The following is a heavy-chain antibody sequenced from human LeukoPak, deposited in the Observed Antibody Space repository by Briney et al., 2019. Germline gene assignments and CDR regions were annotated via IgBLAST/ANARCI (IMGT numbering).Heavy chain of an antibody. V-gene: IGHV4-30-2*01. D-gene: IGHD1-1*01. CDR1: GGSISSGDYS. CDR3: ARGTNWYYFDY. J-gene: IGHJ4*02. CDR2: IYHSGST. Sequence: SQTLSLTCAVSGGSISSGDYSWSWIRQPPGKGLEWIGYIYHSGSTNYNPSLKSRVTISVDTSKNQFSLKLSSVTAADTAVYYCARGTNWYYFDYWGQGTLVTVSS.